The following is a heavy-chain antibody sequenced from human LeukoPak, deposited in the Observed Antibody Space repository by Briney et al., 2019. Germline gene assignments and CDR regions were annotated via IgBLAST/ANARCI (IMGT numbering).Heavy chain of an antibody. D-gene: IGHD6-19*01. J-gene: IGHJ4*02. CDR2: IYYSGST. CDR1: GGSISSSSYY. Sequence: SETLSLTCTVSGGSISSSSYYWGWIRQPPGKGLEWIGSIYYSGSTYYNPSLKSRVTISVDTSKNQFSLKLSSVTAADTAVYYCAREASGWDNAFDYWGQGTLVTVSS. CDR3: AREASGWDNAFDY. V-gene: IGHV4-39*07.